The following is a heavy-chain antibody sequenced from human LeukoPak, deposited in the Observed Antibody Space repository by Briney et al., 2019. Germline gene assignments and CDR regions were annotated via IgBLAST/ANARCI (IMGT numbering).Heavy chain of an antibody. Sequence: SETLSLTCTVSGGSISSYYWSWIRQPPGKGLEWIGYIYYSGSTNYNPSLKSRVTISVDTSKNQFSLKLSSVTAADTAVYYCARETYCAADCYSGFDFWGQGTLVTVSS. CDR2: IYYSGST. CDR1: GGSISSYY. V-gene: IGHV4-59*01. J-gene: IGHJ4*02. D-gene: IGHD2-21*02. CDR3: ARETYCAADCYSGFDF.